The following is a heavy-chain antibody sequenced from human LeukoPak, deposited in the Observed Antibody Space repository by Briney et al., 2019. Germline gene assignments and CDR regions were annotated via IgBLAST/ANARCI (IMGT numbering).Heavy chain of an antibody. CDR3: ARGLFLSGYLDAFDI. Sequence: PGGSLRLSCAASGFTFSSYGMSWVRQAPGKGLEWVSTVTSGRSTYYADSVKGRFTVSRDNSKNTLYLQMNSLRVEDTAVYYCARGLFLSGYLDAFDIWGQGTVVTVSS. V-gene: IGHV3-23*01. CDR2: VTSGRST. J-gene: IGHJ3*02. CDR1: GFTFSSYG. D-gene: IGHD3-22*01.